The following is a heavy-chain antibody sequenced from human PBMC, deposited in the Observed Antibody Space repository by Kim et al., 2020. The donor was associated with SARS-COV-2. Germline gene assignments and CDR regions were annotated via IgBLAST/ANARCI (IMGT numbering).Heavy chain of an antibody. D-gene: IGHD1-1*01. Sequence: ASVKVSCRTSGYTFTSYDINWVRQATGQGLEYMGWMNPNRGNAGYAERFQGRLTMTRHTSVTTAFLELSSLTYEDTAVYYCTRRGTYNDYCGQGSLVTVS. CDR1: GYTFTSYD. V-gene: IGHV1-8*01. CDR3: TRRGTYNDY. CDR2: MNPNRGNA. J-gene: IGHJ4*02.